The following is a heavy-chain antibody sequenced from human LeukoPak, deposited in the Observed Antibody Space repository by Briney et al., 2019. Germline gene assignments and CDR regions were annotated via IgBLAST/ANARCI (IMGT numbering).Heavy chain of an antibody. D-gene: IGHD5-18*01. CDR2: ISSSSSYT. CDR1: GFTLSSYS. Sequence: PGGSLRLSCAASGFTLSSYSMNWIRQAPGKGLEWVSYISSSSSYTNYADSVKGRFTISRDNAKNSLYLQMNSLRAEDTAVYYCARDGDVDTAMVDYWGQGTLVTVSS. CDR3: ARDGDVDTAMVDY. J-gene: IGHJ4*02. V-gene: IGHV3-21*05.